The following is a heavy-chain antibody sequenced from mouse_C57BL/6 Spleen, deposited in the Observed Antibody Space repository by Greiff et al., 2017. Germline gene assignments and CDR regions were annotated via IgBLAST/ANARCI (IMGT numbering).Heavy chain of an antibody. D-gene: IGHD2-12*01. V-gene: IGHV1-26*01. CDR1: GYTFTDYY. Sequence: EVQLQQSGPELVKPGASVKISCQASGYTFTDYYMNWVKQSHGRSLEWIGEINPNNGGTSYNQKFKGRATLTVDKSSSTAYMELRNLTTEDSAVYYCAKAYYSLDYWGQGTTLTVSS. CDR2: INPNNGGT. J-gene: IGHJ2*01. CDR3: AKAYYSLDY.